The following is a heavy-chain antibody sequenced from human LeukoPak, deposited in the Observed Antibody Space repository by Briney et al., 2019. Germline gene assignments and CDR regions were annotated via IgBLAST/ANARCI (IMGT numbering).Heavy chain of an antibody. CDR2: IVVGSGNT. CDR3: AACSGSYRYYYYYMDV. Sequence: SVKVSCKASGFTFTSSAVQWVRQARGQRLEWIGWIVVGSGNTNYAQKFQERVTITRDMSTSTAYMELSSLRSEDTAVYYCAACSGSYRYYYYYMDVWGKGTTVTVSS. D-gene: IGHD1-26*01. V-gene: IGHV1-58*01. CDR1: GFTFTSSA. J-gene: IGHJ6*03.